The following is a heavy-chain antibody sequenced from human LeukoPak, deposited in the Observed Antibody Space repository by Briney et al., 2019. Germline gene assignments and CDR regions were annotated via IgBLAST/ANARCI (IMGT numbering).Heavy chain of an antibody. CDR2: ISGSGGST. V-gene: IGHV3-23*01. CDR1: GFTFSSYA. J-gene: IGHJ4*02. CDR3: AKEGGSSSSWHYFDY. D-gene: IGHD6-6*01. Sequence: GGSLRLSCAASGFTFSSYAMSWVRQAPGKGLEWVSAISGSGGSTYYADSVKGRFTISRDNSKNTLYLQMNSPRAEDTAVYYCAKEGGSSSSWHYFDYWGQGTLVTVSS.